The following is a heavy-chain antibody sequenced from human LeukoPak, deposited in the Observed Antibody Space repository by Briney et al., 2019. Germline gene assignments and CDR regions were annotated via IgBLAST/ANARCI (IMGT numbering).Heavy chain of an antibody. CDR1: ACTFSKYW. D-gene: IGHD3-22*01. CDR2: INQDGSEI. J-gene: IGHJ2*01. V-gene: IGHV3-7*01. Sequence: GGSLRLSCPASACTFSKYWMSWVRQAPGKGLEWVANINQDGSEIYYVDSVKGRFTISRDNAKNPLYLQINRLRAVDADVSSCARDQGSMIVVRPTNWYFDLWGRGTLVTVSS. CDR3: ARDQGSMIVVRPTNWYFDL.